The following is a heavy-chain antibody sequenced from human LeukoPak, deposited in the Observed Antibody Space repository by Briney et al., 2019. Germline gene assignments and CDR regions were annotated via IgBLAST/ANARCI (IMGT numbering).Heavy chain of an antibody. Sequence: GGSLRLSCAASGFTFSSYSMNWVRQAPGKGLEWVSSISSSSSYIYYADSVKGRFAISRDNAKNSLYLQMNSLRAEDTAVYYCAGGRTTVAPLNYWGQGTLVTVSS. CDR3: AGGRTTVAPLNY. CDR1: GFTFSSYS. J-gene: IGHJ4*02. D-gene: IGHD3-16*01. V-gene: IGHV3-21*01. CDR2: ISSSSSYI.